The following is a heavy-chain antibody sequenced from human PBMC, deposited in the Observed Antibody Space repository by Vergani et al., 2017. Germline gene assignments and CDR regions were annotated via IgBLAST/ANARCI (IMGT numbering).Heavy chain of an antibody. CDR2: VYYDGNT. D-gene: IGHD6-19*01. CDR3: ASSSWPQYYFEY. Sequence: QVQLQESGPGLVKPSETLSLTCTVSGYSISSGYYWGWIRQPPGKGLEWIGYVYYDGNTKYNPSLNSRVTISVDTSKKQFSLKLSSVTAADTAVYYCASSSWPQYYFEYWGQGTLVTVSS. J-gene: IGHJ4*02. CDR1: GYSISSGYY. V-gene: IGHV4-38-2*02.